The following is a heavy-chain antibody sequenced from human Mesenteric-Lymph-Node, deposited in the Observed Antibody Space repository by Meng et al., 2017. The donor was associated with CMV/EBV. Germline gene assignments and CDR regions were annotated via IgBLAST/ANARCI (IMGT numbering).Heavy chain of an antibody. D-gene: IGHD6-19*01. J-gene: IGHJ4*02. V-gene: IGHV3-20*04. CDR2: INWNGGST. CDR3: ARDGLAVAEG. CDR1: GFTFDDYD. Sequence: LSLTCAASGFTFDDYDMNWVRQAPGKGLEWVSGINWNGGSTGYADSVKGRFTISRDNAKNSLYLQMNSLRAEDTALYYCARDGLAVAEGWGQGTLVTVSS.